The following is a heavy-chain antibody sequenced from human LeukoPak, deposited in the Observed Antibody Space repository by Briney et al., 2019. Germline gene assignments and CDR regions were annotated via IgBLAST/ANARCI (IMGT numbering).Heavy chain of an antibody. CDR3: ARLTGTGYFDY. V-gene: IGHV3-48*01. J-gene: IGHJ4*02. CDR1: EFTLSSYS. CDR2: ISSGSGAV. D-gene: IGHD1-20*01. Sequence: GGSLRLSCAASEFTLSSYSMNWVRQAPGKGLEWVSYISSGSGAVYYADSVKGRFTISRDNAKNSLYLQMNSLRAEDTALYYCARLTGTGYFDYWGQGTLVTVSS.